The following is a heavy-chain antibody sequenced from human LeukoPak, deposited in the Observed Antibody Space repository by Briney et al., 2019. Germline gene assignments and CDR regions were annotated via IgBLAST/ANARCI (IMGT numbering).Heavy chain of an antibody. CDR3: AREDVDTAMVDY. CDR2: ISAYNGNT. J-gene: IGHJ4*02. Sequence: ASVKVSCKASGGTFSSYAISWVRQAPGQGLEWMGWISAYNGNTNYAQKLQGRVTMTTDTSTSTAYMELRSLRSDDTAVYYCAREDVDTAMVDYWGQGTLVTVSS. D-gene: IGHD5-18*01. CDR1: GGTFSSYA. V-gene: IGHV1-18*01.